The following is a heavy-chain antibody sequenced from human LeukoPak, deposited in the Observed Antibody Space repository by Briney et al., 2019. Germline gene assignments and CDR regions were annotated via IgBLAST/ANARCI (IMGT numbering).Heavy chain of an antibody. CDR2: IWFDATNQ. V-gene: IGHV3-30*02. CDR3: AKPKVFWDFDY. Sequence: GGSLRLSCAASGFTFSSYGMHWVRQAPGKGLEWVTFIWFDATNQYYADSVQGRFTISRDNSKSTLYLQMNSLRAEDTAVYYCAKPKVFWDFDYWGQGTLATVSS. J-gene: IGHJ4*02. D-gene: IGHD3-3*01. CDR1: GFTFSSYG.